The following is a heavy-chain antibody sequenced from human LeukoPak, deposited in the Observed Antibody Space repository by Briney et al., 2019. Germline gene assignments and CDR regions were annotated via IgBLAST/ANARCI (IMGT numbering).Heavy chain of an antibody. J-gene: IGHJ4*02. V-gene: IGHV4-59*08. CDR2: IYFSGTT. D-gene: IGHD1-26*01. CDR1: GGSISSYY. CDR3: ARQRGRWDSFDY. Sequence: SETLSLTCTVSGGSISSYYWSWIRQPAGKGLEWIGYIYFSGTTSYNPSLKSRVTISVDTSKNQFSLRLSSVTAADTAVYYCARQRGRWDSFDYWGQGTLVTVSS.